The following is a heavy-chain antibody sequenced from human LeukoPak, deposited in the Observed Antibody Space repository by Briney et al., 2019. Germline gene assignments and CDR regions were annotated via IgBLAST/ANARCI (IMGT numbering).Heavy chain of an antibody. D-gene: IGHD5-24*01. V-gene: IGHV4-59*01. CDR1: GDSISSYY. Sequence: PSETLSLTCTVSGDSISSYYWSWIRQPPGKGLEWIGYMYYTGSTTYNPSLKSRVIMSVDTSKNQLSLKLSSVTAADTAVYYCARGRVSGEMAIDYWGQGTLVTVSS. CDR2: MYYTGST. J-gene: IGHJ4*02. CDR3: ARGRVSGEMAIDY.